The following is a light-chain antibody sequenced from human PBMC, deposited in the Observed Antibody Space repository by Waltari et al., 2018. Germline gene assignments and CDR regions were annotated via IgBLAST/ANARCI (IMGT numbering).Light chain of an antibody. CDR3: QQYNHWPPLT. Sequence: EIVMTQSPATLSVSPGERVTLSCRASQSISSNLAWYQQKPGQAPRLLIYAASTRATGIPARFSGSGSGTEFTLTISSLQSEDFAAYYCQQYNHWPPLTFGGGTNVEIK. CDR2: AAS. V-gene: IGKV3-15*01. J-gene: IGKJ4*01. CDR1: QSISSN.